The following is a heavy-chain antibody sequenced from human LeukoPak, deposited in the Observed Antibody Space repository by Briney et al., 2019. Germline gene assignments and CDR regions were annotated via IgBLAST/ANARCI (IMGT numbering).Heavy chain of an antibody. CDR3: ARDTYYYGSGSYFFDY. J-gene: IGHJ4*02. D-gene: IGHD3-10*01. Sequence: GGSLRLSCAASGFTFSNYWMSWVRQAPGKGLEWVANIEQDGSEKYYVDSVKGRFTISRDNAKNSLYLQMNSLRAEDTAVYYCARDTYYYGSGSYFFDYWGQGTLVTVPS. CDR2: IEQDGSEK. CDR1: GFTFSNYW. V-gene: IGHV3-7*01.